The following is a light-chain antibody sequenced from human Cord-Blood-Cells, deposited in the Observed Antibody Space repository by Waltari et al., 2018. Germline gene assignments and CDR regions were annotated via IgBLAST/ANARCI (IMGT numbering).Light chain of an antibody. CDR1: KLGDKY. J-gene: IGLJ1*01. V-gene: IGLV3-1*01. CDR3: QAWDSSTYV. Sequence: SYELTQPPSVSVSPGQTASITCSGDKLGDKYACWYQQKPSQSPVLVIYQDSKRPSGIPERFSGSNSGNTATLTISGTQAMDEADYYCQAWDSSTYVFGTRTKVTVL. CDR2: QDS.